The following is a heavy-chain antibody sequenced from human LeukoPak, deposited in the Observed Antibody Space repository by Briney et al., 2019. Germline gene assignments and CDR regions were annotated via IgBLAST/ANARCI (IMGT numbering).Heavy chain of an antibody. D-gene: IGHD3-10*01. CDR1: GFTFSSYG. V-gene: IGHV3-23*01. CDR3: AKDRGIISDY. Sequence: GGSLRLSCAASGFTFSSYGMSWVRQAPGKGLEWVSAISGSGGSTYYADSVKGRFTICRDNSKNTLYLQMNSLRAEDTVLYYCAKDRGIISDYWGQGILVTVSS. CDR2: ISGSGGST. J-gene: IGHJ4*02.